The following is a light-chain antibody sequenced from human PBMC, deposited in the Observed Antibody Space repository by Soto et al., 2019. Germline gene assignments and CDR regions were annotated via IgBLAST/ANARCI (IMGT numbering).Light chain of an antibody. CDR3: QQYNKWPLT. CDR1: QSVSSN. Sequence: EIMMTQSPGTLSASPGERATLSCRASQSVSSNLAWYQQKPGQAHRLLIYAVSTRATGIPARFSGSGSGTEFNLTISSLQSEDFAVYYCQQYNKWPLTFGQGTKVEIK. CDR2: AVS. J-gene: IGKJ1*01. V-gene: IGKV3-15*01.